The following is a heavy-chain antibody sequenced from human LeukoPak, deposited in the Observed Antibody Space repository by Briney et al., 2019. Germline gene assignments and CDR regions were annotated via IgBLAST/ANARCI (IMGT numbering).Heavy chain of an antibody. J-gene: IGHJ6*02. Sequence: SETLSLTCAVYGGSFSGYYWSWIRQPPGKGLEWIGEINHSGSTNYNPSLKSRVTISVDTSKNQFSLKLSSVTAADTAVYYCARASSIPYGDYVRAWDYYYYGMDVWGQGTTVTVSS. CDR3: ARASSIPYGDYVRAWDYYYYGMDV. CDR1: GGSFSGYY. V-gene: IGHV4-34*01. D-gene: IGHD4-17*01. CDR2: INHSGST.